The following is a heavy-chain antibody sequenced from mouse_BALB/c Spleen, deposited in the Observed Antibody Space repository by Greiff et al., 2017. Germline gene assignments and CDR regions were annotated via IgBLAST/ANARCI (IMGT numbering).Heavy chain of an antibody. D-gene: IGHD2-1*01. CDR1: GFTFSSYG. V-gene: IGHV5-6*01. CDR2: ISSGGSYT. Sequence: EVQGVESGGDLVKPGGSLKLSCAASGFTFSSYGMSCVRQTPDKRLEWVATISSGGSYTYYPDSVKGRFTISRDNAKNTLYLQMSSLKSEDTAMYYCARHEDGNYPNWGQGTTLTVSS. CDR3: ARHEDGNYPN. J-gene: IGHJ2*01.